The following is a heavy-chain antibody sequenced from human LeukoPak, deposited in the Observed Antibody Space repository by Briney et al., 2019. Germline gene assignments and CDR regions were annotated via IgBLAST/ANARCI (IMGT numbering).Heavy chain of an antibody. J-gene: IGHJ5*02. V-gene: IGHV2-5*02. CDR2: IYWDDDK. CDR3: AHRPGSIWFDP. CDR1: GFSLSTSGVG. Sequence: SGPTLVKPTQTLTLTCTFSGFSLSTSGVGVGWIRQPPGRALEWLALIYWDDDKRYSPPLKSRLTITKDTSKNQVVLTMTNMDPVDTATYYCAHRPGSIWFDPWGQGTLVTVSS.